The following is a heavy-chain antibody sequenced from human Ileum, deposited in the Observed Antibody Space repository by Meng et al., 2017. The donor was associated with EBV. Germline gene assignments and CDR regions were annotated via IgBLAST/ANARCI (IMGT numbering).Heavy chain of an antibody. Sequence: QVPLKQWGAGLLKPSETLSLTCAVYGGSFSGYYWSWIRQPPGKGLEWIGEINHRGGAFYNPSLKSRVTMSIDTSKNQFSLKLNSVTAADTAVYYCASHPGGNSQYYSSGDDYWGQGALVTVAS. CDR3: ASHPGGNSQYYSSGDDY. D-gene: IGHD3-22*01. V-gene: IGHV4-34*01. J-gene: IGHJ4*02. CDR2: INHRGGA. CDR1: GGSFSGYY.